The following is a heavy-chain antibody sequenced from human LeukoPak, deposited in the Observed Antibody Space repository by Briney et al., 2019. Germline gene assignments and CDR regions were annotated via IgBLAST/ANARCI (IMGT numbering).Heavy chain of an antibody. CDR1: GGTFSGYA. Sequence: ASVKVSCKASGGTFSGYATSWVRQAPGQGLEWMGGIIPIFGTANYAQKFQGRVTITADESTSTAYMELSSLRSEDTAVYYCARGDYYGSGSPGPWGQGTLVTVSS. V-gene: IGHV1-69*13. CDR2: IIPIFGTA. J-gene: IGHJ5*02. CDR3: ARGDYYGSGSPGP. D-gene: IGHD3-10*01.